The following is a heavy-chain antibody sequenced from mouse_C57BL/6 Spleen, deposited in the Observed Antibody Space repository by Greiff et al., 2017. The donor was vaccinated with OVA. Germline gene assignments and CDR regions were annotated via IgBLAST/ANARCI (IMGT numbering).Heavy chain of an antibody. Sequence: EVNVVESGGGLVKPGGSLKLSCAASGFTFSDYGMHWVRQAPEKGLEWVAYISSGSSTIYYADTVKGRSTISRDNAKNTLFLQMTSLRSEDTAMYYCAREGAYYSPWFAYWGQGTLVTVSA. CDR1: GFTFSDYG. CDR3: AREGAYYSPWFAY. CDR2: ISSGSSTI. D-gene: IGHD2-12*01. V-gene: IGHV5-17*01. J-gene: IGHJ3*01.